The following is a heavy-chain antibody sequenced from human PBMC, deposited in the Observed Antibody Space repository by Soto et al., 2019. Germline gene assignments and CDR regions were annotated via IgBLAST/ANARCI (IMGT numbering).Heavy chain of an antibody. CDR3: AGDSGWPILNFDN. D-gene: IGHD3-10*01. J-gene: IGHJ4*02. Sequence: GGSLRLSCAASDFDFSSYGIHWVRQAPGKGLEWVAASSYDGRETLYADSAKGRFTVSKEMSKNTAFLQMNALRHEDTAVYFCAGDSGWPILNFDNWGQGTTVTVYS. CDR2: SSYDGRET. CDR1: DFDFSSYG. V-gene: IGHV3-30*03.